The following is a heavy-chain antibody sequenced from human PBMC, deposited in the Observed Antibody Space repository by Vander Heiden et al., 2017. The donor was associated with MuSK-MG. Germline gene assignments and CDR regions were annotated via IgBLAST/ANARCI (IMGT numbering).Heavy chain of an antibody. J-gene: IGHJ6*03. CDR3: ARVWLLIPYYYYMDV. D-gene: IGHD3-22*01. V-gene: IGHV3-7*01. Sequence: APGKGLEWVANIKQDGSEKYYVDSVKGRFTISRDNAKNSLYLQMNSLRAEDTAVYYCARVWLLIPYYYYMDVWGKGTTVTVSS. CDR2: IKQDGSEK.